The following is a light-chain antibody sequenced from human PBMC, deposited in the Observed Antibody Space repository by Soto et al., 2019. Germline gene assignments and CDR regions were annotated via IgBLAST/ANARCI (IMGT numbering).Light chain of an antibody. CDR3: SSYAGSNNLGV. CDR2: EVS. Sequence: QLVLTQPPSASGSPGQSVTISCTGTSSDVGGYNYVSWYQQHPGKAPKLMIYEVSKRPSGVPDRFSGSKSGNTASLTVSGLQAEYEADYYCSSYAGSNNLGVFGTGTKLTVL. V-gene: IGLV2-8*01. J-gene: IGLJ1*01. CDR1: SSDVGGYNY.